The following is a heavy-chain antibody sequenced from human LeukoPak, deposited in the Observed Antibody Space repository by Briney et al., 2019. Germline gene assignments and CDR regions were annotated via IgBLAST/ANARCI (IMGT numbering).Heavy chain of an antibody. CDR1: GGSISSLY. D-gene: IGHD3-9*01. Sequence: SETLSLTCSVSGGSISSLYWSWIRQPPGKGLEWIGYIYYTGSTNYNPSLKSRVTISVDTSKNQFSLKLSSVTAADTAVYYCARDGGKGWLWFDYWGQGTLVTVSS. V-gene: IGHV4-59*01. J-gene: IGHJ4*02. CDR3: ARDGGKGWLWFDY. CDR2: IYYTGST.